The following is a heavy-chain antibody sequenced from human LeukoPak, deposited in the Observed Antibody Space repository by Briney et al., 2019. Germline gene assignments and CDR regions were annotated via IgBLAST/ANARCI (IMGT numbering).Heavy chain of an antibody. Sequence: GGSLRLSCAASGFSFRNYWMSWVRQAPGKGLEWVADIKQDGSEKNYVDSVKGRFTISRDNAKNSLSLQMDSLRAEDTAVYYCARKNYDFLSGGPKHFDYWGQGTLVAVSS. V-gene: IGHV3-7*01. D-gene: IGHD3-3*01. CDR1: GFSFRNYW. CDR3: ARKNYDFLSGGPKHFDY. CDR2: IKQDGSEK. J-gene: IGHJ4*02.